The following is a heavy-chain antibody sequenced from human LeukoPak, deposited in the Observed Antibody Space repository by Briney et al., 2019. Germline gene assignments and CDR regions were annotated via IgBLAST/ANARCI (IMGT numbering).Heavy chain of an antibody. J-gene: IGHJ4*02. V-gene: IGHV3-53*01. CDR2: IYSDRTT. Sequence: GGSLRLSCAVSGFSVSVYYMTWVRQAPGKGLEWVSVIYSDRTTYYADSLKGRFTISRDSFKNTLYLQMNSLRAEDTAIYYCAREDGYHFDYWGQGTLVIVSS. D-gene: IGHD5-24*01. CDR1: GFSVSVYY. CDR3: AREDGYHFDY.